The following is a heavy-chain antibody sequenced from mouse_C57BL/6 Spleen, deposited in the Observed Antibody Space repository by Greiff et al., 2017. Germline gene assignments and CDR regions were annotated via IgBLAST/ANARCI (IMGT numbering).Heavy chain of an antibody. CDR2: INPNNGGT. J-gene: IGHJ2*01. CDR1: GYTFTDYN. V-gene: IGHV1-22*01. D-gene: IGHD1-1*01. CDR3: AKGDYGFCYFGY. Sequence: VQLQQSGPELVKPGASVKMSCKASGYTFTDYNMHWVKQSHGKSLEWIGYINPNNGGTSYNQKFKGKATLTVNKSSSTAYMELRSLTSEDSAVYYCAKGDYGFCYFGYWGQGTTLTVSS.